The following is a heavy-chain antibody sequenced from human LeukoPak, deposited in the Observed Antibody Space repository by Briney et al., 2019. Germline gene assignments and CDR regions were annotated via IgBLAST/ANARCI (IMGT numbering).Heavy chain of an antibody. CDR2: IIPILGIV. V-gene: IGHV1-69*02. CDR1: GGTFSSYT. D-gene: IGHD3-22*01. Sequence: SVKVSCKASGGTFSSYTLSWVRQAPGQGLEWMGRIIPILGIVNYAQQFQGRVTIIADKPTNTAYMELSSLRSEDTAVYYCARAYDSSGYYDAFDIWGQGTMVTVSS. CDR3: ARAYDSSGYYDAFDI. J-gene: IGHJ3*02.